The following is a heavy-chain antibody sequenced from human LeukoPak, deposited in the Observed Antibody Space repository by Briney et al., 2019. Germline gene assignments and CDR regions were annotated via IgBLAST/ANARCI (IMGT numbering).Heavy chain of an antibody. D-gene: IGHD3-22*01. CDR2: INPNSGGT. J-gene: IGHJ4*02. CDR3: ARVPPGYDSSGYYYSF. CDR1: GYTFTGYY. Sequence: GASVKVSCKASGYTFTGYYMHWVRQAPGQGLEWMGWINPNSGGTNYAQKFQGRVTMTRDTSISTAYMELSRLRSDDTAVYYCARVPPGYDSSGYYYSFWGQGTLVTVSS. V-gene: IGHV1-2*02.